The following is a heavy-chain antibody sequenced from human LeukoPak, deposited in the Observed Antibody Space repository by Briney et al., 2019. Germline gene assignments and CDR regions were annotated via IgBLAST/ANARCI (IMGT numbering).Heavy chain of an antibody. CDR2: IYTSGST. CDR1: GGSLSSYY. D-gene: IGHD6-13*01. Sequence: SETLSLTCTVSGGSLSSYYWSWIRQPPGKGLEWIGYIYTSGSTNYNPSLKSRVTISVDTSKNQFSLKLSSVTAADTAVYYCARHRRTARYSSSHFDYWGQGTLVTVSS. J-gene: IGHJ4*02. CDR3: ARHRRTARYSSSHFDY. V-gene: IGHV4-4*09.